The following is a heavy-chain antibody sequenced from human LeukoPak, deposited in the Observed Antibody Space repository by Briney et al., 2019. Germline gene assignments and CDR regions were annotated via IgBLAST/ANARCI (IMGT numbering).Heavy chain of an antibody. CDR3: ARRGSSSSSPYYYYMDV. CDR2: IYYSGST. V-gene: IGHV4-39*01. CDR1: GGSISSSSYY. D-gene: IGHD6-6*01. Sequence: SETLSLTCTVSGGSISSSSYYWGWIRQPPGKGPEWIGSIYYSGSTYYNPSLKSRVTISVDTSKNQFSLKLSSVTAADTAVYYCARRGSSSSSPYYYYMDVWGKGTTVTVSS. J-gene: IGHJ6*03.